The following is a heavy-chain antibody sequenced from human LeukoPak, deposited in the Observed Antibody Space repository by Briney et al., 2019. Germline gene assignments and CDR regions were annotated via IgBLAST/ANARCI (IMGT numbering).Heavy chain of an antibody. CDR2: INPNSGGT. J-gene: IGHJ4*02. D-gene: IGHD4-17*01. CDR3: ASYGDYLDYFDY. V-gene: IGHV1-2*02. Sequence: ASVKVSCKASRYTFTGYYMHWVRQAPGQGLEWMGWINPNSGGTNYAQKFQGRVTMTRDTSISTAYMELSRLRSDDTDVYYCASYGDYLDYFDYWGQGTLVTVSS. CDR1: RYTFTGYY.